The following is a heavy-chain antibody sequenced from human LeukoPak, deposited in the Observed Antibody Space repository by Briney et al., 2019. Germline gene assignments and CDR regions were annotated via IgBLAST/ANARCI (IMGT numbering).Heavy chain of an antibody. J-gene: IGHJ4*02. CDR2: INQDGSEI. CDR1: GFTFSSYW. CDR3: ARADYSGRILDH. D-gene: IGHD5-12*01. Sequence: GGSLRLSCTASGFTFSSYWMSWVRQAPGKGLEWVANINQDGSEIYYVDSVKGRFTISRGNAKISLYLQLNSPRAEDTAVYYCARADYSGRILDHWGQGTVVTVPS. V-gene: IGHV3-7*01.